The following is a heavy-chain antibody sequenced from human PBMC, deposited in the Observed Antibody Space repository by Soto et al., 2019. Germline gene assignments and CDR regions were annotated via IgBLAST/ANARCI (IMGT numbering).Heavy chain of an antibody. D-gene: IGHD2-15*01. CDR1: GGSFSDYY. CDR3: ARGGCSGGSCYRPFFSD. J-gene: IGHJ4*02. V-gene: IGHV4-34*02. CDR2: INHSGST. Sequence: QVQLQQWGAGLLKPSETLSLTCAVYGGSFSDYYWSWIRQPPGKGLEWIGEINHSGSTIYNPSLKSRDTMSVDTSMIQFALRLTSVTAADTAVYYCARGGCSGGSCYRPFFSDWGQGPLVTVSS.